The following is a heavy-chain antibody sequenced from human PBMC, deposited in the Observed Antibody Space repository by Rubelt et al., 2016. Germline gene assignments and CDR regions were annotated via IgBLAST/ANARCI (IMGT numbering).Heavy chain of an antibody. J-gene: IGHJ4*02. Sequence: QVQLVQSGAEVKKPGASVKVSCKASGYTFTSYGISWVRQAPGQGLEWMGWSSADNGNTNYAQEIQLRVTMTTDTSTSTGYMELRGLRSDVTAVNYCARERDDYGDYWGQGTLVTVSS. V-gene: IGHV1-18*01. CDR3: ARERDDYGDY. CDR2: SSADNGNT. D-gene: IGHD5-24*01. CDR1: GYTFTSYG.